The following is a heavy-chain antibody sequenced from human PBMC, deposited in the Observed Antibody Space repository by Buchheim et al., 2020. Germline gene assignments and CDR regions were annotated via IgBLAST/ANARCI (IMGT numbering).Heavy chain of an antibody. Sequence: EVQLVESGGGLIQPGGSLRLSCAASGFTFSNYWMHWVRQAPGKGLVWVARINSDGGSATYADSVKGRVTISRDNAKDTLYLQMSSLRAEDTAVYYCARDTNADRIAAAGDFDYWGQGTL. D-gene: IGHD6-13*01. CDR1: GFTFSNYW. V-gene: IGHV3-74*01. J-gene: IGHJ4*02. CDR3: ARDTNADRIAAAGDFDY. CDR2: INSDGGSA.